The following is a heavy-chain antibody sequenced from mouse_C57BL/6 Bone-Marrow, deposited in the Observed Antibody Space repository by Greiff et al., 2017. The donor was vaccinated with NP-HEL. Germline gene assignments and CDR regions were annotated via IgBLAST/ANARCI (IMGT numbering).Heavy chain of an antibody. CDR2: ISNLAYSI. J-gene: IGHJ2*01. Sequence: EVKVVESGGGLVQPGGSLKLSCAASGFTFSDYGMAWVRQAPRKGPEWVAFISNLAYSIYYADTVTGRFTISRENAKNTLYLEMSSLRSEDTAMYYCARHGGRGDFDYWGQGTTLTVSS. CDR3: ARHGGRGDFDY. V-gene: IGHV5-15*01. D-gene: IGHD1-1*02. CDR1: GFTFSDYG.